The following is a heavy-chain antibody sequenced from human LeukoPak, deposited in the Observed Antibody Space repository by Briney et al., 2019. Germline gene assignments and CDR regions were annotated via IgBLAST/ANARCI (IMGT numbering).Heavy chain of an antibody. CDR1: GGSISSYY. Sequence: SETLSLTCTVSGGSISSYYWSWVRQPAGKGLEWIGRIHTSGSTDYNPSLESRVTMSVDTSKNQFALKLSSVTAADTAVYYCAREGSMTARPFVSIDYWGQGTLVTVSS. CDR3: AREGSMTARPFVSIDY. D-gene: IGHD6-6*01. J-gene: IGHJ4*02. V-gene: IGHV4-4*07. CDR2: IHTSGST.